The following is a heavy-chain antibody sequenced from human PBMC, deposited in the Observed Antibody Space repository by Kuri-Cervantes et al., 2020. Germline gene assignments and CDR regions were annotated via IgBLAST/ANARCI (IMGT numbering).Heavy chain of an antibody. CDR2: ISYDGSSK. J-gene: IGHJ4*02. V-gene: IGHV3-30*18. CDR1: GFTFSSYG. D-gene: IGHD5-18*01. CDR3: AKDFSSGSVDTAMVLDY. Sequence: GGSLRLSCAASGFTFSSYGIHWVRQAPGRGLEWVAIISYDGSSKYYADSVKGRFTISRDNSKNTLYLQMNSLRAEDTAVYYCAKDFSSGSVDTAMVLDYWGQGTLVTVSS.